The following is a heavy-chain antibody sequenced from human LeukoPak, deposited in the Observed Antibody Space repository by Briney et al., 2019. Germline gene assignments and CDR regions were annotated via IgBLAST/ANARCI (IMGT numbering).Heavy chain of an antibody. CDR2: IYYSGST. J-gene: IGHJ3*02. D-gene: IGHD2-15*01. Sequence: PSETLSLTCTVSGGSISSGGYYWSWIRQHPGKGLEWIGYIYYSGSTYYNPSLKSRVTISVDTSKNQFSLKLSSVTAADTAAYYCARDFRYCSGGSCFSGAFDIWGQGTMVTVSS. CDR3: ARDFRYCSGGSCFSGAFDI. V-gene: IGHV4-31*03. CDR1: GGSISSGGYY.